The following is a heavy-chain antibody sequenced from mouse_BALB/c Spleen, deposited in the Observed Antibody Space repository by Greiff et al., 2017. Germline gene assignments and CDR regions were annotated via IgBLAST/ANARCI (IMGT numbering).Heavy chain of an antibody. D-gene: IGHD2-3*01. CDR3: AREGWLLPLYAMDY. CDR2: ISDGGSYT. J-gene: IGHJ4*01. CDR1: GFTFSDYY. V-gene: IGHV5-4*02. Sequence: EVQRVESGGGLVKPGGSLKLSCAASGFTFSDYYMYWVRQTPEKRLEWVATISDGGSYTYYPDSVKGRFTISRDNAKNNLYLQMSSLKSEDTAMYYCAREGWLLPLYAMDYWGQGTSVTVSS.